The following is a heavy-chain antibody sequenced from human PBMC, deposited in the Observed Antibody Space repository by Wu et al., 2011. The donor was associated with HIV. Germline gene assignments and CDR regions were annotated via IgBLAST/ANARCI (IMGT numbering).Heavy chain of an antibody. V-gene: IGHV1-69*06. J-gene: IGHJ4*02. CDR1: GGTFNSYG. D-gene: IGHD2-21*01. Sequence: QVQLVQSGAAVKKPGSSVKVSCKASGGTFNSYGITWVRQTPGQGLEWMGGIIPIFGTANYAQKFQGRVTITADKSTSTAYMELSSLRSEDTAMYYCARDFGGDGDSWGQGTLVTVSS. CDR3: ARDFGGDGDS. CDR2: IIPIFGTA.